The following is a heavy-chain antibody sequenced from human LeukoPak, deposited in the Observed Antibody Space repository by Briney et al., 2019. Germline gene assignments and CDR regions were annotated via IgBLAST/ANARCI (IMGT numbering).Heavy chain of an antibody. V-gene: IGHV4-38-2*01. CDR1: GGSFSGYY. Sequence: SETLSLTCAVYGGSFSGYYWGWIRQPPGKGLEWIGSIYHSGSTYYNPSLKSRVTISVDTSKNQFSLKLSSVTAADTAVYYCARHYIVVVPAATFNWFDPWGQGTLVTVSS. J-gene: IGHJ5*02. D-gene: IGHD2-2*01. CDR3: ARHYIVVVPAATFNWFDP. CDR2: IYHSGST.